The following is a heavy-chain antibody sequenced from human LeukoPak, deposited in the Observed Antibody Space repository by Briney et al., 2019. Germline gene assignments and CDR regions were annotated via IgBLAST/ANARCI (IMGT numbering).Heavy chain of an antibody. V-gene: IGHV4-34*01. J-gene: IGHJ6*02. D-gene: IGHD3-22*01. CDR1: GGSFTDYF. CDR2: INDYTGNT. CDR3: ARGRIAKIVVVHSFHYGMDV. Sequence: SETLSLTRDVFGGSFTDYFWTWIRQSPGKGLEWNGEINDYTGNTNYNPSLNSRVSISLEKSKNQFSLELRSVTAADTAVYYCARGRIAKIVVVHSFHYGMDVWGQGTTVTVSS.